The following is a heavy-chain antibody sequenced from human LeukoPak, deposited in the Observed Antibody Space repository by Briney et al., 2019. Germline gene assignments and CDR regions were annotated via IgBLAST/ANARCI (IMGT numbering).Heavy chain of an antibody. CDR1: GFTFSSYG. CDR2: ISYDGSNK. CDR3: VRDDYLSY. V-gene: IGHV3-30*03. Sequence: QPGGSLRLSCAASGFTFSSYGMHWVRQAPGKGLEWVAVISYDGSNKYYADSVKGRFTISRDNSKNTLYLQMNSLRAEDTAVYYCVRDDYLSYWGQGALVTVSS. D-gene: IGHD4-11*01. J-gene: IGHJ4*02.